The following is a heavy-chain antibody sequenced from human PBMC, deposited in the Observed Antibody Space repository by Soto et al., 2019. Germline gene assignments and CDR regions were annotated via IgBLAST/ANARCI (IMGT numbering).Heavy chain of an antibody. CDR2: IDWDDDK. CDR3: ARILPDLRGGRGVAFDI. CDR1: GFSLSTSGMC. Sequence: SGPTLVNPTQILTLTCTFSGFSLSTSGMCVSWIRQPPGKALEWLALIDWDDDKYYSTSLKTRLTISKDTSKNQVVLTMTNMDPVDTATYYCARILPDLRGGRGVAFDIWGQGTMVTVSS. D-gene: IGHD3-10*01. J-gene: IGHJ3*02. V-gene: IGHV2-70*01.